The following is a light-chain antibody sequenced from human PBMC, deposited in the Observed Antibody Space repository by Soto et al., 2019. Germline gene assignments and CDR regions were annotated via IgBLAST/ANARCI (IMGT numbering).Light chain of an antibody. J-gene: IGKJ2*01. V-gene: IGKV1-39*01. CDR3: QQSYTTPVYS. CDR2: AAS. CDR1: QSISSY. Sequence: DIQMTQSPSSLSASVGDRVTITCRASQSISSYLNWYQQKPGEAPKLLIYAASNLQSGVPSRFSGSGSGTDFTLTIRSLQPEDFATYFCQQSYTTPVYSFGQGTMGDIK.